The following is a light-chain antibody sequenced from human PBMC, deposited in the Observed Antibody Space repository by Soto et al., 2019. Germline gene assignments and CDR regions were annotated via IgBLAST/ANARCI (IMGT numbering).Light chain of an antibody. CDR3: SSYTTSTSFIL. Sequence: QSALTQPASVSGSPGQSITISCTGTSSDVGGYNYVSWYQQVPGTAPKAMIYEVSSRPSGVPNRFSGSKSGNTASLTISGLQAEDEAYYYCSSYTTSTSFILFGGGTKVTVL. V-gene: IGLV2-14*01. CDR1: SSDVGGYNY. CDR2: EVS. J-gene: IGLJ2*01.